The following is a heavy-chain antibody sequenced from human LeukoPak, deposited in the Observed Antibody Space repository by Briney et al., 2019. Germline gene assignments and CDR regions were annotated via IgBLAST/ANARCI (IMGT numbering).Heavy chain of an antibody. J-gene: IGHJ4*02. CDR3: ARLPNVLPDY. Sequence: PSETLSLTCTVSGGSISSSSYYWGWIRQPPGKGLEWIGSIYYSGSTYYNPSLKSRVTISVGTSKNQFSLKLSSVTAADTAVYYCARLPNVLPDYWGQGTLVTVSS. D-gene: IGHD1-1*01. CDR2: IYYSGST. V-gene: IGHV4-39*01. CDR1: GGSISSSSYY.